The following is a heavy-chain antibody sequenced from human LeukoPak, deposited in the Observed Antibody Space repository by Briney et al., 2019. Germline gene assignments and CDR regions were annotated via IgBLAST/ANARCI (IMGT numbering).Heavy chain of an antibody. J-gene: IGHJ4*02. CDR2: INHSGST. Sequence: PSETLSLTCAVYGGSFSGHYWSWIRQPPGKGLEWIGEINHSGSTNYNPSLKSRVTISVDTSKNQFSLKLSSVTAADTAVYYCAREEMATINYWGQGTLVTVSS. V-gene: IGHV4-34*01. CDR3: AREEMATINY. CDR1: GGSFSGHY. D-gene: IGHD5-24*01.